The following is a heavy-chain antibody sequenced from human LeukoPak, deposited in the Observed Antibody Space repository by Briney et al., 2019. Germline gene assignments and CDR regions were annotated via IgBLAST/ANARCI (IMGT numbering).Heavy chain of an antibody. CDR2: ISGSGGST. Sequence: GSLRLSCAASGFTFSSYAMSWVRQAPGKGLEWVSAISGSGGSTYYADSVKGRFTISRDNAKNPLYLQMNSLRAEDTAVYYCARNPRRYCSSTSCSHFDYWGQGTLVTVSS. CDR3: ARNPRRYCSSTSCSHFDY. CDR1: GFTFSSYA. J-gene: IGHJ4*02. V-gene: IGHV3-23*01. D-gene: IGHD2-2*01.